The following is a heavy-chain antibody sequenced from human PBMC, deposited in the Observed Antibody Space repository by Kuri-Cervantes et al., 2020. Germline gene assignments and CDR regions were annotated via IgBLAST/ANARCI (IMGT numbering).Heavy chain of an antibody. CDR1: GYSFTGYY. V-gene: IGHV1-2*02. D-gene: IGHD2-8*02. J-gene: IGHJ5*02. Sequence: ASVKVSCKGSGYSFTGYYIYWVRQAPGQGLEWMGWINPNSGGTNYAQKFQGRVTMTRDTSISTAYMELSSLRSEDTAVYYCARPGPWFDPWGQGTLVTVSS. CDR3: ARPGPWFDP. CDR2: INPNSGGT.